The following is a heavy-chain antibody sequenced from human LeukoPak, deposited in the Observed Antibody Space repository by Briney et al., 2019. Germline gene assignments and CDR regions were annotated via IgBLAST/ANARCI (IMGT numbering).Heavy chain of an antibody. CDR3: ARQMATILDGILDY. J-gene: IGHJ4*02. V-gene: IGHV3-20*04. CDR1: GFNFDDYG. CDR2: INWNGRAI. D-gene: IGHD5-24*01. Sequence: GGSLRLSCAVSGFNFDDYGMSWVRQAPGKGLEWVSGINWNGRAIGYADSVKGRFTISRDNSKNTLYLQMNSLKTEDTALYYCARQMATILDGILDYWGQGTLVTVSS.